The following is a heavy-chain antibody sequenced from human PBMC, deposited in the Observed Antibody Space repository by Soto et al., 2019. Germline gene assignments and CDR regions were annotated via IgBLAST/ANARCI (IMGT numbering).Heavy chain of an antibody. CDR1: GFTFSSYW. Sequence: GGSLRLSCAASGFTFSSYWMSWVRQAPGKGLEWVANIKQGGSENYYVDSVKGRFTIARDNDKNSLYLQMNSLRAEDTAVYDCASGEETTWDSSCLDAFDIWGQGTMVTVSS. D-gene: IGHD6-19*01. CDR2: IKQGGSEN. CDR3: ASGEETTWDSSCLDAFDI. J-gene: IGHJ3*02. V-gene: IGHV3-7*03.